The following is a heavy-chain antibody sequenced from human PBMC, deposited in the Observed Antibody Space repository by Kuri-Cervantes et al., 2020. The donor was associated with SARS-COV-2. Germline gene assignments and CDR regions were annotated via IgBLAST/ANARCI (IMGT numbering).Heavy chain of an antibody. V-gene: IGHV4-34*01. D-gene: IGHD3-3*01. CDR3: ARGCNRITIFGEINIPAAENWFDP. Sequence: SETRSPTCTVSGRSISSYYCSWIRHPPGKGLEWIGAINHSGRNNYNPSLKSRVTISVDTSKNQSSLKLSTVTAADTAVYYCARGCNRITIFGEINIPAAENWFDPWGQGTLVTVSS. CDR1: GRSISSYY. CDR2: INHSGRN. J-gene: IGHJ5*02.